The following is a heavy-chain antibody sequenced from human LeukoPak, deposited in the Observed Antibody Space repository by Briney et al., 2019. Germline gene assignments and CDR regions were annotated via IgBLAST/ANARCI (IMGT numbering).Heavy chain of an antibody. J-gene: IGHJ3*02. CDR2: IIPILGIA. V-gene: IGHV1-69*02. D-gene: IGHD1-26*01. CDR1: GGTFSSYT. CDR3: AGISGGDAFDI. Sequence: SVKVSCKASGGTFSSYTISWVRQAPGQGLEWMGRIIPILGIANYAQKFQGRVTITADKSTSAAYMELSSLRSEDTAVYYCAGISGGDAFDIWGQGTMVTVSS.